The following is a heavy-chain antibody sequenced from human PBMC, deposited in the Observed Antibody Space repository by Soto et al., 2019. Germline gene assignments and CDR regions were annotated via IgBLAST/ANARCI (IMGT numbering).Heavy chain of an antibody. Sequence: EVQLVESGGGLVKPGGSLRLSFAASGFTFSNAWMNWVRQAPGKGLEWVGRIKSKTDGGTTDYAAPVKGRFTISRDDSKNTLYLQMNSLKTEDTAVYYCTTAPSLLYYYGMDVWGQGTTVTVSS. J-gene: IGHJ6*02. V-gene: IGHV3-15*07. CDR1: GFTFSNAW. CDR2: IKSKTDGGTT. CDR3: TTAPSLLYYYGMDV.